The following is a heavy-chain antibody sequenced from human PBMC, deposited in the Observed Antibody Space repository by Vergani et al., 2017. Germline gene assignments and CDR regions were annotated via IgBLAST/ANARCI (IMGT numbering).Heavy chain of an antibody. CDR3: AILAVAGNMDV. CDR1: GFTFSSYA. J-gene: IGHJ6*03. V-gene: IGHV3-30*04. D-gene: IGHD6-19*01. Sequence: VQLVESGGGLVKPGGSLRLSCAASGFTFSSYAMHWVRQAPGKGLEWVAVISYDGSNKYYADSVKGRFTISRDNSKNTLYLQMNSLRAEDTAVYYCAILAVAGNMDVWGKGTTVTVSS. CDR2: ISYDGSNK.